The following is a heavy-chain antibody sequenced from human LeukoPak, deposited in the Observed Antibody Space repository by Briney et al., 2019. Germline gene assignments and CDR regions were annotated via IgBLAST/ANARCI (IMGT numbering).Heavy chain of an antibody. CDR2: ISGSGGSI. CDR1: GFTFSSYA. CDR3: AKLPYFAYFDY. Sequence: GGSLRLSCAASGFTFSSYAMNWVRQAPGKGLEWVSAISGSGGSIYYADSVKGRCTISRDNSKNPLYLQMNSLRAEDTAVYHCAKLPYFAYFDYWGQGTLVSVSS. V-gene: IGHV3-23*01. J-gene: IGHJ4*02. D-gene: IGHD3-9*01.